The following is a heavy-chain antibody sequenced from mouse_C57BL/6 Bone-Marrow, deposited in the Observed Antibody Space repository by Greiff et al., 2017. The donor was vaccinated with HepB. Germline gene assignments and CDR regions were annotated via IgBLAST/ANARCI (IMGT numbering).Heavy chain of an antibody. CDR2: ISNGGGST. CDR3: ARHGGYYYAMDY. V-gene: IGHV5-12*01. CDR1: GFNFSDYY. Sequence: EVMLVESGGGLVQPGGSLKLSCAASGFNFSDYYMYWVRQTPEKRLEWVAYISNGGGSTYYPDTVKGRFTISRDNAKNTLYLQMSRLKSEDTAMYYCARHGGYYYAMDYWGQGTSVTVSS. J-gene: IGHJ4*01. D-gene: IGHD2-2*01.